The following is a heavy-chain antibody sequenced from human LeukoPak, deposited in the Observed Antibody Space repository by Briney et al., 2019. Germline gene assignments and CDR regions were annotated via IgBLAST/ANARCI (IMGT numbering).Heavy chain of an antibody. V-gene: IGHV1-2*02. CDR2: INPNSGGT. CDR3: ASHSSSWYAEQNWFDP. D-gene: IGHD6-13*01. J-gene: IGHJ5*02. Sequence: ASVKVSCKASGYTFTGYYMHWVRQAPGQGLGWMGWINPNSGGTNYAQKLQGRVTMTTDTSTSTAYMELRSLRSDDTAVYYCASHSSSWYAEQNWFDPWGQGTLVTVSS. CDR1: GYTFTGYY.